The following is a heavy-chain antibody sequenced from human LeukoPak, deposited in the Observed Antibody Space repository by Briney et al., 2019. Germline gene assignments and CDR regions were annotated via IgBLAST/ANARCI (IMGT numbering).Heavy chain of an antibody. CDR3: ARDLENYYDSSGYYSPALGY. CDR2: ISSRSSYI. CDR1: GFTFSSYS. Sequence: GGSLRLSCAASGFTFSSYSMNWVRQAPGKGLEWVSSISSRSSYIYYADSVKGRFTISRDNAKNSLYLQMNSLRAEDTAVYYCARDLENYYDSSGYYSPALGYWGQGTLVTVSS. J-gene: IGHJ4*02. V-gene: IGHV3-21*01. D-gene: IGHD3-22*01.